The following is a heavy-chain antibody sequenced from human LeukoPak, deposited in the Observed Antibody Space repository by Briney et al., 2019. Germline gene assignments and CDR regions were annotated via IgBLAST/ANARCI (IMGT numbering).Heavy chain of an antibody. CDR3: AKGSRSSRGSFDY. Sequence: GRYLRLSCAASGFTYDDYAMHWVRQAPGKGLEGVSGISWNSGSIGYAGSVKGRFTISRENAKNSLYLQMNSLRAEDTALYYCAKGSRSSRGSFDYWGQGTLVTVSS. J-gene: IGHJ4*02. D-gene: IGHD6-13*01. CDR2: ISWNSGSI. V-gene: IGHV3-9*01. CDR1: GFTYDDYA.